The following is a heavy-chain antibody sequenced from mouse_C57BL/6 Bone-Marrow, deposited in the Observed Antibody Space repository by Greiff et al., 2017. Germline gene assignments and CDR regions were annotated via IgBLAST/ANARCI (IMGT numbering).Heavy chain of an antibody. J-gene: IGHJ3*01. V-gene: IGHV5-4*01. Sequence: EVNVVESGGGLVKPGGSLKLSCAASGFTFSSYAMSWVRQTPEKRLEWVATISDGGSYTYYPDNVKGRFTISRDNAKNNLYLQMSHLKSEDTAMYYCARDLFYYGFAYWGQGTLVTVSA. CDR3: ARDLFYYGFAY. CDR1: GFTFSSYA. CDR2: ISDGGSYT. D-gene: IGHD2-1*01.